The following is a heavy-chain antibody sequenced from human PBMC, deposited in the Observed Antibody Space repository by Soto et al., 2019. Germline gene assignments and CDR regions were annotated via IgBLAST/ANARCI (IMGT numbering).Heavy chain of an antibody. CDR3: ASLRIAGTGDYGTDV. V-gene: IGHV4-59*01. CDR2: IYYSGST. CDR1: GGSISSYY. D-gene: IGHD6-13*01. Sequence: QVQLQESGPGLVKPSETLSLTCTVSGGSISSYYWSWIRQPPGKGLEWIGYIYYSGSTNYNPSLKRRVTISVNTSKNQFSLKLSSVTAADTAVYYCASLRIAGTGDYGTDVWGQGTTVTVSS. J-gene: IGHJ6*02.